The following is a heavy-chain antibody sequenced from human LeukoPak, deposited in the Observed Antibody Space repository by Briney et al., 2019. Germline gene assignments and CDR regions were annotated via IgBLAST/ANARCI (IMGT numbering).Heavy chain of an antibody. V-gene: IGHV3-53*01. J-gene: IGHJ4*02. CDR1: VFTLITND. Sequence: GGSLRLSCAASVFTLITNDMTWVRQAPGKGLEWVSVLYSDGNTKYADSVQGRFTISRDNSKNTLYLEMNSLSPDGTAVYYCARGVEPLAANTLAYWGQGTLVTVSS. D-gene: IGHD1-14*01. CDR3: ARGVEPLAANTLAY. CDR2: LYSDGNT.